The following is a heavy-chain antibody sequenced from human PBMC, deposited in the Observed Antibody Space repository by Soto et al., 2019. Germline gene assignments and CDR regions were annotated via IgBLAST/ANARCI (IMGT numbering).Heavy chain of an antibody. V-gene: IGHV5-51*01. CDR3: ARHSERYGYGYFDY. D-gene: IGHD5-18*01. CDR2: IYPGDSDT. Sequence: PGESLKISCNGSGYSFTSYWIGWVRQMPGKGLEWMGIIYPGDSDTRYSPSFQGQVTISADKSISTAYLQWSSLKASDTAMYYCARHSERYGYGYFDYWGQGTLVPVSS. J-gene: IGHJ4*02. CDR1: GYSFTSYW.